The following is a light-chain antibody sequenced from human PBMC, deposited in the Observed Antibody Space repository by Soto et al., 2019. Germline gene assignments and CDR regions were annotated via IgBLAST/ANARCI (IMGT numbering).Light chain of an antibody. J-gene: IGKJ5*01. V-gene: IGKV3-15*01. CDR3: QQYNNWPPIT. Sequence: MTQSPSSLSASVGDRVTISCPASQGVSNDLAWYQQKPGQAPRLLIYGASTRATGIPARFSGSGSGTEFTLTISSLQSEDFAVYYCQQYNNWPPITFGQGTRLEIK. CDR1: QGVSND. CDR2: GAS.